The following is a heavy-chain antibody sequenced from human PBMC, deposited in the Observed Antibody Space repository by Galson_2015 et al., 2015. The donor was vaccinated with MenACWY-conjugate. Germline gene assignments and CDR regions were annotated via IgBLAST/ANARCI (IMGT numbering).Heavy chain of an antibody. V-gene: IGHV3-64*01. D-gene: IGHD5-12*01. CDR1: GFTFSSYA. Sequence: SLRLSCAASGFTFSSYAMHWVRQAPGKGLEYVSAISSNGGSTYYANSVKGRFTISRDNSKNTLYLQMGSLRAEDMAVYYCARDQALMVGYAYYYYYGMDVWGQGTTVTVSS. CDR2: ISSNGGST. CDR3: ARDQALMVGYAYYYYYGMDV. J-gene: IGHJ6*02.